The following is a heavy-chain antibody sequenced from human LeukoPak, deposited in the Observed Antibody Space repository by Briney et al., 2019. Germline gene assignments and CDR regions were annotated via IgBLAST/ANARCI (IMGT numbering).Heavy chain of an antibody. D-gene: IGHD5-18*01. CDR3: ARGPPAMAPNYYFDY. CDR2: IIPIFGIA. Sequence: SVKVSCKASGGTFSSYAISWVRQAPGQGLEWMGRIIPIFGIANYAQKFQGRVTITADKSTSTAYMELSSLRSEGTAVYYCARGPPAMAPNYYFDYWGQGTLVTVSS. V-gene: IGHV1-69*04. J-gene: IGHJ4*02. CDR1: GGTFSSYA.